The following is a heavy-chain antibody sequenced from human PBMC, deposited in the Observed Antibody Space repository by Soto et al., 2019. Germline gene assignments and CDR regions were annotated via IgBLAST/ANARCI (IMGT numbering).Heavy chain of an antibody. Sequence: GGSLRLSCAASGFTFSSYTMVWVRQAAEKGLEWVASISNNGDTAYYADSVKGRFTISRGNSENTLYLQMNGLRADDTALYFCAKSRVFIGAIVTLLDSWGQGTQVTVSS. J-gene: IGHJ4*02. CDR3: AKSRVFIGAIVTLLDS. D-gene: IGHD3-16*02. V-gene: IGHV3-23*01. CDR1: GFTFSSYT. CDR2: ISNNGDTA.